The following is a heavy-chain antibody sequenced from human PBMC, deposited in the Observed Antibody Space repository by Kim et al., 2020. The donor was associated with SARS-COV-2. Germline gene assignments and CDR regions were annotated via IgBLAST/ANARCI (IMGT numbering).Heavy chain of an antibody. Sequence: GSLRLSCAGSGFSFSIYSMHWVRQAPGKGLEWVASITTDSHYIHYADSMKGRITISRDNSKNSLYLQMNSLRVEDTALYYCARGAAPETSPGNRGGMDVWGQGTTVTVS. V-gene: IGHV3-21*01. J-gene: IGHJ6*02. CDR1: GFSFSIYS. CDR2: ITTDSHYI. CDR3: ARGAAPETSPGNRGGMDV. D-gene: IGHD2-2*01.